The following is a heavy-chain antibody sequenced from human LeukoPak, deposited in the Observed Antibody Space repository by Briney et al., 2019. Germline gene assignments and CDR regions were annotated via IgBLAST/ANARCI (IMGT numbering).Heavy chain of an antibody. Sequence: PGGSLRLSRAACGFIFSRYWMSWVRQAPGKGLEWVANIKKDGSEKYYVDSVEGRLTISRDNAKNSLYLQMNSLRAEDTAVYYCAREQWELPRGTYYFDYWGQGTLVSVSS. CDR1: GFIFSRYW. CDR2: IKKDGSEK. CDR3: AREQWELPRGTYYFDY. J-gene: IGHJ4*02. V-gene: IGHV3-7*05. D-gene: IGHD1-26*01.